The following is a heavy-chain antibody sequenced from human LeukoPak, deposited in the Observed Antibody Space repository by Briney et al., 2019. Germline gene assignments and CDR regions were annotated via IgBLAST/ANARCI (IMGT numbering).Heavy chain of an antibody. CDR1: QFNFNKFG. V-gene: IGHV3-23*01. CDR2: ISGNGGST. D-gene: IGHD4-17*01. J-gene: IGHJ3*02. CDR3: AKDPNGDYIGTFDI. Sequence: GGSLRLSCATSQFNFNKFGMTWVRQAPGKGLEWVSSISGNGGSTQYADSVQGRFAISRDNSKNTLYLQMNSLRAEDTAVYFCAKDPNGDYIGTFDIWGQGTMVAVSS.